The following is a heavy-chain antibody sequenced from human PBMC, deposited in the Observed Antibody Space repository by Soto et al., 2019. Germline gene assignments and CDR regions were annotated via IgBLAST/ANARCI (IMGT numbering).Heavy chain of an antibody. J-gene: IGHJ4*02. CDR2: ISAHNGNT. D-gene: IGHD1-1*01. V-gene: IGHV1-18*01. CDR1: GYTFTSYG. CDR3: ARGRYGDY. Sequence: QVHLVQSGAEVKKPGASVKVSCKGSGYTFTSYGITWVRQAPGQGLEWMGWISAHNGNTDYAQRLQGRVTVTRDTSTSTAYMELRSLRSDDTAVYYCARGRYGDYWGQGALVTVSA.